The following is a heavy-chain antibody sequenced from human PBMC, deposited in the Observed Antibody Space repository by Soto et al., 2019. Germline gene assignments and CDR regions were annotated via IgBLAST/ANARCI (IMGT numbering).Heavy chain of an antibody. D-gene: IGHD4-17*01. V-gene: IGHV3-30-3*01. J-gene: IGHJ4*02. CDR3: ARGGDFIFRLDY. CDR2: ISYDGSNK. Sequence: QVQLVESGGGVVQPGRSLRLSCAASGFTFSSYAMHWVRQAPGKGLEWVALISYDGSNKYYADSVKGRFTISRDNSKNTLYLQMNSRRVEDTTVYYCARGGDFIFRLDYWGQGTLVTVSS. CDR1: GFTFSSYA.